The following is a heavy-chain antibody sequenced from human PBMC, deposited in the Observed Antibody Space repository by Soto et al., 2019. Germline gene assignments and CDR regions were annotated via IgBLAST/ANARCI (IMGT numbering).Heavy chain of an antibody. CDR3: ARDGSRDSHGMDV. J-gene: IGHJ6*02. Sequence: QVQLVESGGGVVQPGKSLRLSCAASGFTFSSYGMHWVRQAPGKGLEWVAVIWYAGSNKYHGDYVKGRFTISRDNSKNTLYLHMNSLRDEDTAVYFCARDGSRDSHGMDVWGHGTTVTVS. CDR1: GFTFSSYG. CDR2: IWYAGSNK. D-gene: IGHD2-21*02. V-gene: IGHV3-33*01.